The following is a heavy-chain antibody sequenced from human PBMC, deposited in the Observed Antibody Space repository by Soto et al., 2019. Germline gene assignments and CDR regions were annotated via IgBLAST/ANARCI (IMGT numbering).Heavy chain of an antibody. V-gene: IGHV5-51*01. CDR2: IYPRDSDT. CDR1: GYTFTHYW. J-gene: IGHJ4*02. Sequence: PGESLKISCNGSGYTFTHYWIAWVRQMPGKGLEWMAIIYPRDSDTEYSPSFQGQVTISADRSISTAYLQWSSLKASDTAMYYCARLKQTTLGVKPGGQYYFDYWGQGTRVTVSS. CDR3: ARLKQTTLGVKPGGQYYFDY. D-gene: IGHD1-1*01.